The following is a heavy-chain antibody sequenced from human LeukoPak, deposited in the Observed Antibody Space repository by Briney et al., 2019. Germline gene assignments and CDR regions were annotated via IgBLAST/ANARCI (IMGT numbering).Heavy chain of an antibody. CDR2: ISSSSSYI. J-gene: IGHJ4*02. CDR1: GFTFSSYS. Sequence: PGGSLRLSCAASGFTFSSYSMNWVRQAPGKGLECVSSISSSSSYIYYADSVKGRFTISRDNAKNSLYLQMNSLRAEDTAVYYCAREYCSGGSCSIPFDYWGQGTLVTVSS. CDR3: AREYCSGGSCSIPFDY. D-gene: IGHD2-15*01. V-gene: IGHV3-21*01.